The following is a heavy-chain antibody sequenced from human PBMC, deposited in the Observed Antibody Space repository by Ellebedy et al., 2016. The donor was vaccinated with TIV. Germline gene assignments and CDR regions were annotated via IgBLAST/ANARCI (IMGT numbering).Heavy chain of an antibody. CDR2: IKSKTDGGTT. D-gene: IGHD3-10*01. Sequence: GGSLRLSXAASGFTFSTYAMSWVRQAPGKGLEWVGRIKSKTDGGTTDYAAPVKGRFTISRDDSKNTLYLQMNSLKTEDTAVYYCMVSFDYWGQGTLVTVSS. CDR3: MVSFDY. J-gene: IGHJ4*02. CDR1: GFTFSTYA. V-gene: IGHV3-15*01.